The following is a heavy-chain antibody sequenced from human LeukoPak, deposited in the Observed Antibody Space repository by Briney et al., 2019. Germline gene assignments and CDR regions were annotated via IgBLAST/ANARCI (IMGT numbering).Heavy chain of an antibody. J-gene: IGHJ3*02. CDR3: ARADTAMAPGAFDI. D-gene: IGHD5-18*01. CDR2: IYYSGST. CDR1: GGSISSYY. Sequence: SETLSLTCTVSGGSISSYYWSWIRQPPGKGLEWIGYIYYSGSTNYNPSLKSRVTISVDTSKNQFSLKLSSVTAADTAVYHCARADTAMAPGAFDIWGQGTMVTLSS. V-gene: IGHV4-59*01.